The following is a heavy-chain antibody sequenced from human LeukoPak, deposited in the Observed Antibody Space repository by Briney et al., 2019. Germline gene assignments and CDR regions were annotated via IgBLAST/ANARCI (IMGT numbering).Heavy chain of an antibody. J-gene: IGHJ6*03. Sequence: GRSLRLSCAASGFTFSSYGMHWVRQAPGKGLEWVAVIWYDGSNKYYADSVKGRFTISRGNSKNTLYLQMNSLRAEDTAVYYCARDNRVWGIADRPTISYMDVWGKGITVTVSS. CDR1: GFTFSSYG. V-gene: IGHV3-33*01. CDR2: IWYDGSNK. D-gene: IGHD6-13*01. CDR3: ARDNRVWGIADRPTISYMDV.